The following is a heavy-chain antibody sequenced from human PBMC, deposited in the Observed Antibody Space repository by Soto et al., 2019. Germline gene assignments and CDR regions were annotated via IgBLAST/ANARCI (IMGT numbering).Heavy chain of an antibody. J-gene: IGHJ3*02. V-gene: IGHV1-18*01. CDR3: ARVGVPAAFPYAFDI. Sequence: GASVKVSCKASGYTFTSYGISWVRQAPGQGLEWMGWISAYNGNTNYAQKPQGRVTMTTDTSTSTAYMELRSLRSDDTAVYYCARVGVPAAFPYAFDIWGQGTMVTVSS. D-gene: IGHD2-2*01. CDR2: ISAYNGNT. CDR1: GYTFTSYG.